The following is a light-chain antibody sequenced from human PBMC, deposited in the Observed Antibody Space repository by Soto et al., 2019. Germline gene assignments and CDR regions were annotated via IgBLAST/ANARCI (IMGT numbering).Light chain of an antibody. J-gene: IGLJ1*01. Sequence: QSVLTQPPSASGTPGQRVTISCSGSSSNIRSNYVHWYQQLPGTAPKLLIYRDNERPSGVPDRLSGSKSGTSASLAISGLRSEDEADYYCSSYTTNALYVFGTGTKVTVL. CDR1: SSNIRSNY. CDR3: SSYTTNALYV. V-gene: IGLV1-47*01. CDR2: RDN.